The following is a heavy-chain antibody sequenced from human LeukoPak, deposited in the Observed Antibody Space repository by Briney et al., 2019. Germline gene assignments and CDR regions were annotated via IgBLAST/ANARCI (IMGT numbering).Heavy chain of an antibody. Sequence: SETLSLTCAVYGGSFSGYYWSWIRQPPGKGLEWIGEINHSGSTNYNPSLKSRVTVSVDTSKNQFSLKLSSVTAADTAVYYCARGRDIVVVVAAAHPYYLDYWGQGTLVTVSS. V-gene: IGHV4-34*01. CDR3: ARGRDIVVVVAAAHPYYLDY. CDR1: GGSFSGYY. J-gene: IGHJ4*02. D-gene: IGHD2-15*01. CDR2: INHSGST.